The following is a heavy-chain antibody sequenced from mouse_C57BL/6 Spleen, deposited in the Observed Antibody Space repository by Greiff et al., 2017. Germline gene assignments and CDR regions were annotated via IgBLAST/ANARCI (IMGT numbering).Heavy chain of an antibody. V-gene: IGHV1-39*01. Sequence: VQLKESGPELEKPGASVKISCKASGYSFTDYNMNWVKQSNGKSLEWIGNIDPNYGGTTYNQKFKGKATLTVDKSSSTAYMQRKSLTSEDSAVYYCARGGYGSFAYWGQGTLVTVSA. J-gene: IGHJ3*01. CDR3: ARGGYGSFAY. D-gene: IGHD1-1*02. CDR1: GYSFTDYN. CDR2: IDPNYGGT.